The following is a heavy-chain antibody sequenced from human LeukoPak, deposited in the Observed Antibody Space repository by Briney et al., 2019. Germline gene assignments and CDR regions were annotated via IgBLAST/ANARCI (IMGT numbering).Heavy chain of an antibody. J-gene: IGHJ4*02. D-gene: IGHD5/OR15-5a*01. CDR1: GFTFNDYW. CDR2: IKTDGSAM. V-gene: IGHV3-74*03. Sequence: SGGSLRLSCVGSGFTFNDYWIHWVRQAPGKGLVWVSAIKTDGSAMQYADSVKGRFAISRDNAKNTVYLQMNSLRDEDTAVYYCVRDRTVSTILDYWGKGTLVTVSS. CDR3: VRDRTVSTILDY.